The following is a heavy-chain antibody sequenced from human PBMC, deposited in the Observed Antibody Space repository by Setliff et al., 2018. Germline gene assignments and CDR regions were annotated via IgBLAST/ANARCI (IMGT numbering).Heavy chain of an antibody. CDR3: AHSTTFDLHHDY. Sequence: SETLSLTCSVSGDSINPYYWTWIRQPPGKGLEWIGFIYYSGATTYNPSLKSRVTISGDTSKNQFSLKLFSVTAADTAVYYCAHSTTFDLHHDYWGQGALVTVSS. CDR1: GDSINPYY. CDR2: IYYSGAT. D-gene: IGHD3-9*01. J-gene: IGHJ4*02. V-gene: IGHV4-59*08.